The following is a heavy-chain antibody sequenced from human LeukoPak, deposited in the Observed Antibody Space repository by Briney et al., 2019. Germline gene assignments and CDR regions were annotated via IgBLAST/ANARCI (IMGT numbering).Heavy chain of an antibody. Sequence: PSQTLSLTCTVSGGSLSSGGYYWSWLRQHPGTGLEWIGYIYYSGSTYYNPSLRSRVTISVDTSKNQCSLKLSSVTAADTAVYYCARGRYCSSTSCLYFDYWGQGTLVTVSS. J-gene: IGHJ4*02. CDR2: IYYSGST. D-gene: IGHD2-2*01. V-gene: IGHV4-31*03. CDR3: ARGRYCSSTSCLYFDY. CDR1: GGSLSSGGYY.